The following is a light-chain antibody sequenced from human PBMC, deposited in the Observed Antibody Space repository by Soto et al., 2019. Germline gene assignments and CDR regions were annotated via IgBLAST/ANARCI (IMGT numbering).Light chain of an antibody. V-gene: IGLV2-14*01. CDR2: EVN. CDR1: SSDVGGYNY. CDR3: SSKTSSRTPFV. Sequence: QSALTQPASVSGPPGQSITISCTGTSSDVGGYNYVSWYQQHPGNAPRLMIYEVNNRPSGVPNRFSGSKSGNTASLTISGLXAEDEADYYCSSKTSSRTPFVFGTGTKVTVL. J-gene: IGLJ1*01.